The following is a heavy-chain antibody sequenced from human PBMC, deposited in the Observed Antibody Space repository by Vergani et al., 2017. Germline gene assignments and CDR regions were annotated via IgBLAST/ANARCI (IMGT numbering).Heavy chain of an antibody. D-gene: IGHD6-19*01. CDR1: GFTFSSYG. V-gene: IGHV3-30*02. Sequence: QVQLVESGGGVVQPGGSLRLSCAASGFTFSSYGMHWVRQAPGKGLEWVAFIRYDGSNKYYADSVKGRFTISRDNSKNTLYLQMNSLRAEDTAVYYCAKKGQWLVRGSFDYWGQGTLVTVSS. CDR2: IRYDGSNK. J-gene: IGHJ4*02. CDR3: AKKGQWLVRGSFDY.